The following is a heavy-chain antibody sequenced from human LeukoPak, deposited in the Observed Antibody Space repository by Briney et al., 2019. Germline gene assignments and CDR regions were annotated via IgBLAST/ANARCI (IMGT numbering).Heavy chain of an antibody. CDR1: GFTFSSYA. Sequence: GGSLRLSCAASGFTFSSYAMSWVRQAPGKGLEWVSAISGSGGSTYYADSVKGRFTISRDNSKNTLYLQMNSLRAEDTAVYYCAKSDSGSYGGALDYWGQGTLVTVSS. D-gene: IGHD1-26*01. CDR2: ISGSGGST. V-gene: IGHV3-23*01. J-gene: IGHJ4*02. CDR3: AKSDSGSYGGALDY.